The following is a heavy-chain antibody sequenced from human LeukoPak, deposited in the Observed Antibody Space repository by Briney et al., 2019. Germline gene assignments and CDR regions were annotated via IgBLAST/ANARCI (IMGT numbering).Heavy chain of an antibody. CDR1: GFTFSSYS. CDR2: ISSSSSYI. D-gene: IGHD6-13*01. Sequence: GGSLRLSCAASGFTFSSYSMNWVRQAPGKGLEWVSSISSSSSYIYYADSVKGRFTISRDNAKNSLYLQMNSLRAEDTAVYYCARLYSSSWYSAFDIWGQGTMVTASS. V-gene: IGHV3-21*01. J-gene: IGHJ3*02. CDR3: ARLYSSSWYSAFDI.